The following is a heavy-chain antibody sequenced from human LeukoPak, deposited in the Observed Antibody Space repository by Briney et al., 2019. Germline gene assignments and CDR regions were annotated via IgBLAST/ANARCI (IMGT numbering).Heavy chain of an antibody. CDR1: GYTFTSYS. CDR3: VRSLLWFGEPSDFDY. D-gene: IGHD3-10*01. Sequence: ASVKVSCKASGYTFTSYSICWVRQGPGPGLEWMGWINAYNDNTNYAQKPQGSVTMTTDTSPKTAFIGQRSLGSDDTAVYYCVRSLLWFGEPSDFDYWGQGTLVTASS. V-gene: IGHV1-18*01. CDR2: INAYNDNT. J-gene: IGHJ4*02.